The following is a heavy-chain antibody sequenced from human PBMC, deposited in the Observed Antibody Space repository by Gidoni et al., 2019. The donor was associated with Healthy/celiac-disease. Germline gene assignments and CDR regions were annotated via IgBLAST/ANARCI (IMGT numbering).Heavy chain of an antibody. D-gene: IGHD4-17*01. CDR1: GLTFDDYA. CDR3: AKDNTAVTQYLQH. CDR2: ISCNSGGI. Sequence: EVQLVESGGGLVQPGRSMRLSCAASGLTFDDYAMHWVRQAPGKGLEWVSGISCNSGGIGYADSVKGRFTISRDNAKNSLYLQMNSLRAEDTALYYCAKDNTAVTQYLQHWGQGTLVTVSS. J-gene: IGHJ1*01. V-gene: IGHV3-9*01.